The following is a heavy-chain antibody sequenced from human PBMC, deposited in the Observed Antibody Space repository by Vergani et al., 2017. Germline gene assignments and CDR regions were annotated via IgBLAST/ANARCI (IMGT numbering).Heavy chain of an antibody. V-gene: IGHV4-4*07. CDR3: ATGAGPFHI. D-gene: IGHD7-27*01. J-gene: IGHJ4*02. Sequence: QVQMQESGPGLVKTSETLSLTCSASGAPISYWCWSWLRQPAGKGLEWIGRLCPSGSTNYKPSLKSRVTMSIDTSKNQFSLKLTSVTAADTAVYYCATGAGPFHIWAEAALVTVSS. CDR2: LCPSGST. CDR1: GAPISYWC.